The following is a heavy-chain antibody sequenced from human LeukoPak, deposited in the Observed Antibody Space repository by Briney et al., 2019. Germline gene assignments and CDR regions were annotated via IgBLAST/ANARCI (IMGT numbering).Heavy chain of an antibody. Sequence: ASVKVSCKASGYTFTSYAMNWVRQAPGQGLEWMGWINTNTGNPTYAQGFTGRFVFSLDTSVSTVYLQICSLKAEDTAVYYCARAPSPQTYYDYVWGSYRYTPFDYWGQGTLVTVSS. J-gene: IGHJ4*02. CDR3: ARAPSPQTYYDYVWGSYRYTPFDY. V-gene: IGHV7-4-1*01. D-gene: IGHD3-16*02. CDR2: INTNTGNP. CDR1: GYTFTSYA.